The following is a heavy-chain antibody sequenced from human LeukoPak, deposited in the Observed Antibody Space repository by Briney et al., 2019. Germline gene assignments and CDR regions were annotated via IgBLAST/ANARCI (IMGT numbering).Heavy chain of an antibody. CDR3: ARVGRWLVLDY. J-gene: IGHJ4*02. CDR1: GYTFTSYY. V-gene: IGHV1-46*01. CDR2: INPSGGST. D-gene: IGHD6-19*01. Sequence: ASVKVSCKASGYTFTSYYMHWVRQAPGQGLEWMGIINPSGGSTSYAQKFQGRVTMTRDMSTSTVYMELSSLRSDDTAVYFCARVGRWLVLDYWGQGTLVTVSS.